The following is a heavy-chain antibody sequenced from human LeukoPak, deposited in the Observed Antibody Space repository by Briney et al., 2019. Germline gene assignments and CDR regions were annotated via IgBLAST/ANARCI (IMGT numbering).Heavy chain of an antibody. CDR3: ARALGRLQPYYYHYGMDV. Sequence: GGSLRLSCAASGFSFSNYWMSWVRQAPGKGLEWVASIKQDGSEKYYVDSVKGRFTTSRDNAKNSLFLQTDSLRAEDTAVYYCARALGRLQPYYYHYGMDVWGQGTTVTVSS. CDR2: IKQDGSEK. V-gene: IGHV3-7*01. J-gene: IGHJ6*02. CDR1: GFSFSNYW. D-gene: IGHD5-24*01.